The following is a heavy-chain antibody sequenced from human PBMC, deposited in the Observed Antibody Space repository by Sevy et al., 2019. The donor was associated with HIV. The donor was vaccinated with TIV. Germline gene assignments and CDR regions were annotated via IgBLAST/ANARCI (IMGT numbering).Heavy chain of an antibody. Sequence: GGSLRLSCAASGFTFSNAWMSWVRQAPGKGLEWVGRIKSKTDGGTKDDAAPVKGRFTIARDDSKNTLYLQMNSLKTEDTAVYYCTTDQSSRWYGDAETYYFDYWGQGTLVTVSS. V-gene: IGHV3-15*01. CDR1: GFTFSNAW. J-gene: IGHJ4*02. CDR2: IKSKTDGGTK. CDR3: TTDQSSRWYGDAETYYFDY. D-gene: IGHD3-10*01.